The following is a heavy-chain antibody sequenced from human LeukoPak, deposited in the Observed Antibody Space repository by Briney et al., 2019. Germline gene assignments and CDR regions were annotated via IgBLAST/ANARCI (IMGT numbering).Heavy chain of an antibody. CDR3: ARYCSSTSCPEFDI. Sequence: ASVKVSCKASGYTFTSYDINWVRQATGQGLEWMGWMNPNSGNTGYAQKFQGRVTITRNTSISTAYMELSSLRSEDTAVYYCARYCSSTSCPEFDIWGLGTMVTVSS. V-gene: IGHV1-8*03. CDR2: MNPNSGNT. CDR1: GYTFTSYD. D-gene: IGHD2-2*01. J-gene: IGHJ3*02.